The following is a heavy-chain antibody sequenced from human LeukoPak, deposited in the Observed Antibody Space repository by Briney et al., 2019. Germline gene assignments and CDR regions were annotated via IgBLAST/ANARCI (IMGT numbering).Heavy chain of an antibody. CDR1: GGSISSYY. V-gene: IGHV4-59*01. D-gene: IGHD6-13*01. CDR2: IYYSGST. CDR3: ARVLTAGNYWYSDL. Sequence: PSETLSLTCTVSGGSISSYYWSWIRQPPGKGLEWIGYIYYSGSTNYNPSLKSRVTISVDTSNNQFSLKLSSVTAADTAVYYCARVLTAGNYWYSDLWGRGTLVTVSS. J-gene: IGHJ2*01.